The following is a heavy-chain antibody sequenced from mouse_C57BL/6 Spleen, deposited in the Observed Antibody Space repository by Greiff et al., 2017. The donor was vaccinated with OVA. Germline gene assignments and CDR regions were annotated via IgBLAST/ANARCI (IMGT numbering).Heavy chain of an antibody. V-gene: IGHV1-80*01. CDR2: IYPGDGDT. CDR3: ASYSKMYYFDD. D-gene: IGHD2-5*01. CDR1: GYAFSSYW. J-gene: IGHJ2*01. Sequence: QVQLQQSGAELVKPGASVKISCKASGYAFSSYWMNWVKQRPGKGLEWIGQIYPGDGDTNYNGKFKGKATLTAAKSSSTAYMQLRSLTSEDSAVYFGASYSKMYYFDDWGKGTTLTVSS.